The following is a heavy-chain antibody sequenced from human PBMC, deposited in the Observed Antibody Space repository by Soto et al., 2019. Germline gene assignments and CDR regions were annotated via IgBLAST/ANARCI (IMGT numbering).Heavy chain of an antibody. CDR3: ARDQINYYDSSGYYPF. J-gene: IGHJ4*02. Sequence: PSETLSLTCTVPGGSISSYYWSWIRQPAGKGLEWIGRIYTSGSTNYNPSLKSRVTMSVDTSKNQFSLKLSSVTAADTAVYYCARDQINYYDSSGYYPFWGQGTLVTVSS. V-gene: IGHV4-4*07. CDR1: GGSISSYY. D-gene: IGHD3-22*01. CDR2: IYTSGST.